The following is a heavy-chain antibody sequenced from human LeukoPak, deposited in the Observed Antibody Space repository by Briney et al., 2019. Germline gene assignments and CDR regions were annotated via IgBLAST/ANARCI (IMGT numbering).Heavy chain of an antibody. CDR3: ARVRITIFGVVIRDGRNWFDP. CDR1: GGTFSGYA. CDR2: IIPIFGTA. J-gene: IGHJ5*02. D-gene: IGHD3-3*01. V-gene: IGHV1-69*13. Sequence: SVNVSCKASGGTFSGYAISWVRQAPGQGLEWMGGIIPIFGTANYAQKFQGRVTITADESTSTAYMELSSLRSEDTAVYYCARVRITIFGVVIRDGRNWFDPWGQGTLVTVSS.